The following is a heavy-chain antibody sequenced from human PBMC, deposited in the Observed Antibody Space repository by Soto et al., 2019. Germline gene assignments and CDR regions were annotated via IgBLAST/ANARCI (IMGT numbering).Heavy chain of an antibody. CDR3: ARRWLQFGHAFDI. D-gene: IGHD5-12*01. V-gene: IGHV1-69*01. Sequence: QVQLVQSGAEVKKPGSSVKVSCKASGGTFSSYAISWVRQAPGQGLEWMGGIIPIFGTANYAQKFQGRVKINADESTSTAYMELSSLSSEDTAVYYCARRWLQFGHAFDIWGQGTMVTVSS. J-gene: IGHJ3*02. CDR1: GGTFSSYA. CDR2: IIPIFGTA.